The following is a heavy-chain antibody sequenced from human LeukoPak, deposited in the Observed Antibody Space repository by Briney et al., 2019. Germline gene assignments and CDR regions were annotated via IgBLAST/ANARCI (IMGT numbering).Heavy chain of an antibody. D-gene: IGHD5/OR15-5a*01. CDR3: ATRDAVYEYYFDY. Sequence: ASVKVSCKASGGTFSRHAISWVRQAPGQGLEWMGGIIPNFGTPHLAQNFQDRVTITADESTSTVYMEMRSLTSEDTAIFYCATRDAVYEYYFDYWGQGTLVTVSS. V-gene: IGHV1-69*13. CDR1: GGTFSRHA. CDR2: IIPNFGTP. J-gene: IGHJ4*02.